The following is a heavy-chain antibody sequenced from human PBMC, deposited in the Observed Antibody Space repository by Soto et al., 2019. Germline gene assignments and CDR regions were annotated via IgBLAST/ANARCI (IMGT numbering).Heavy chain of an antibody. D-gene: IGHD5-12*01. J-gene: IGHJ4*02. V-gene: IGHV3-7*04. Sequence: EVQLVESGGDLVQPGGSLRLTCVVSGLNFNNAWMNWVRQAPGKGLEWVANINPDGSAEGYVHSVRGRFTISRDNAKNSLYLQMNSLRAADQAVYYCGREKWLQPDYWGQGTLVTVSS. CDR1: GLNFNNAW. CDR3: GREKWLQPDY. CDR2: INPDGSAE.